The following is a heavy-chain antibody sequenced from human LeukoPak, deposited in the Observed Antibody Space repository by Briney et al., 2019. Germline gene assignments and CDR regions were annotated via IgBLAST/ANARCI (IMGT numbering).Heavy chain of an antibody. V-gene: IGHV4-39*01. CDR3: ARHFSLGAIDI. CDR1: GGSISNF. D-gene: IGHD3-16*01. CDR2: IHYTGNT. Sequence: PSETLSLTCTVSGGSISNFWGWIRQPPGKGLEWIGSIHYTGNTYYNASLKSRVTMSVDTSKNQFSLKLSSMTAADTAVYYCARHFSLGAIDIWGQGTMVSVSS. J-gene: IGHJ3*02.